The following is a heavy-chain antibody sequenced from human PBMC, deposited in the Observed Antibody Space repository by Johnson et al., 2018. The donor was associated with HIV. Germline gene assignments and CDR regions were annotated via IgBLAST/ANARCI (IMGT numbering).Heavy chain of an antibody. Sequence: QVQLVESGGGVVQPGRSLRLSCAASGFTFSSYGMHWVRQAPGKGLEWVAVISYAGSNKYYAGSVKGRFPISRDNSKTTLYLQMNSLRAEDTAVYYCAKAPDGSGIRPGAFDIWGQGTMVTVSS. CDR3: AKAPDGSGIRPGAFDI. J-gene: IGHJ3*02. D-gene: IGHD3-10*01. V-gene: IGHV3-30*18. CDR2: ISYAGSNK. CDR1: GFTFSSYG.